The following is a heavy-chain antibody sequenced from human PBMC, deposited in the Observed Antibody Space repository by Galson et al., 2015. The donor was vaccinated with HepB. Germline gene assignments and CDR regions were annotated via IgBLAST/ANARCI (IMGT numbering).Heavy chain of an antibody. CDR3: ARTYYDLLTGYIRNAFDT. J-gene: IGHJ3*02. V-gene: IGHV1-18*01. CDR2: ISPHNRYT. Sequence: SVKVSCKASGYTFSSYSITWVRQAPGQGLEWVGWISPHNRYTNYAQNFQGRVTMTTDTSTTTAYMELRSLRSEDTAVYYCARTYYDLLTGYIRNAFDTWGQGTMVTVSS. CDR1: GYTFSSYS. D-gene: IGHD3-9*01.